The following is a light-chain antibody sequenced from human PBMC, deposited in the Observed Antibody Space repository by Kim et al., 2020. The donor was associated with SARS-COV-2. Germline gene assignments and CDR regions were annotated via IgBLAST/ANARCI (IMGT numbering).Light chain of an antibody. CDR3: SSYTSSSTWV. Sequence: GQSITITCSGTSSDVGGYEYVSLYQQHPGKAPKLMIYDVSKRPSGVSNRFSGSKSGNTAFLTISGLQAEDETDYYCSSYTSSSTWVFGGGTQLTVL. CDR2: DVS. CDR1: SSDVGGYEY. J-gene: IGLJ3*02. V-gene: IGLV2-14*04.